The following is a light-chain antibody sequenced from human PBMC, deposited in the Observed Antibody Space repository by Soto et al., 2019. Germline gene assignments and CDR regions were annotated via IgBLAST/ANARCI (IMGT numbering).Light chain of an antibody. Sequence: QSVLTQPPSASGTPGQRVTISCSGSSSSIGSNNVYWYHQLSGTAPKLLIYRNNQRPSGVPDRFSGSKSGTSASLAISGLRSEDEADYYCAAWDDSVSGYVFGTGTKVTVL. V-gene: IGLV1-47*01. CDR1: SSSIGSNN. CDR3: AAWDDSVSGYV. CDR2: RNN. J-gene: IGLJ1*01.